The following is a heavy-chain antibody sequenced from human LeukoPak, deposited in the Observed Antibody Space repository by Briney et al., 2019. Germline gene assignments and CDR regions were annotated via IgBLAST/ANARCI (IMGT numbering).Heavy chain of an antibody. CDR3: ARVEVEWLSFDY. D-gene: IGHD3-3*01. J-gene: IGHJ4*02. Sequence: ASVKVSCKASGYTFTGYYMHWVRQAPGQGLEWMGWINPNSGGTNYAQKFQGRVTTTRDTSISTAYMELSRLRSDDTAVYYCARVEVEWLSFDYWGQGTLVTVSS. V-gene: IGHV1-2*02. CDR1: GYTFTGYY. CDR2: INPNSGGT.